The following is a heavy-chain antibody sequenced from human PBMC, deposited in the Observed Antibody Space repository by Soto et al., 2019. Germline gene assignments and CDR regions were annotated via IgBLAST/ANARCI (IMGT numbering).Heavy chain of an antibody. D-gene: IGHD4-17*01. CDR3: VYGLDYFDY. J-gene: IGHJ4*02. CDR1: GFTFSSYS. Sequence: GWSLRLSCAASGFTFSSYSMNWVRQAPGKGLEWVSYISSSSSTIYYADSVKGRFTISRDNDKNSLYLQMNSPRDEDTAVYYCVYGLDYFDYWGQGTMVTVSS. CDR2: ISSSSSTI. V-gene: IGHV3-48*02.